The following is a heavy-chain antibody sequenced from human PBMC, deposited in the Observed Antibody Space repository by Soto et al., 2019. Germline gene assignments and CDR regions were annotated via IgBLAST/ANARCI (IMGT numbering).Heavy chain of an antibody. V-gene: IGHV3-15*01. CDR3: IADVPDSSAYPFAF. CDR1: GFTFTNAW. J-gene: IGHJ4*02. CDR2: LKSSAAGGTT. Sequence: PGGSLRLSCAASGFTFTNAWMSWVRQAPGKGLEWVGLLKSSAAGGTTDYAAPVKGRFTISRDDSQNTLYLQMSSLKTEDTAVYYCIADVPDSSAYPFAFWGQGTLVTVSA.